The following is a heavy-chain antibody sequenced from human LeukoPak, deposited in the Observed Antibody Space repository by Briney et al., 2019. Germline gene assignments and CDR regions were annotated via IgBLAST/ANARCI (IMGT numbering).Heavy chain of an antibody. J-gene: IGHJ3*02. V-gene: IGHV1-8*03. CDR1: GYTFTSYD. CDR2: MNPNSGNT. CDR3: ARRVGYSYGHGAFDI. D-gene: IGHD5-18*01. Sequence: GASVKVSCKASGYTFTSYDINWVRQATGQGLEWMGWMNPNSGNTGYAQKFQGRVTITRDTSASTAYMELSSLRSEDTAVYYCARRVGYSYGHGAFDIWGQGTMVTVSS.